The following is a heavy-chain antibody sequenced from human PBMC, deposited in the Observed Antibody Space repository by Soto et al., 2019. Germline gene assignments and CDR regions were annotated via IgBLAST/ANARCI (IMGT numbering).Heavy chain of an antibody. J-gene: IGHJ5*02. V-gene: IGHV3-30*18. CDR2: ISYDGSNK. D-gene: IGHD3-9*01. Sequence: GGSLRLSCAASGFTFSSYGMHWVRQAPGKGLEWVAVISYDGSNKYYADSVKGRFTISRDNSKNTLYLQMNSLRAEDTAVYYCAKDRELRYFDWLPTGPWGQGTLVTVSS. CDR1: GFTFSSYG. CDR3: AKDRELRYFDWLPTGP.